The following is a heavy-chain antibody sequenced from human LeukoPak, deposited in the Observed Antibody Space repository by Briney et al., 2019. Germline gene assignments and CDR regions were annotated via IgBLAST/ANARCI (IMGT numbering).Heavy chain of an antibody. J-gene: IGHJ4*02. CDR1: GFTFSTYA. D-gene: IGHD2-21*02. V-gene: IGHV3-30*03. CDR2: VSYDGKNE. CDR3: ARSGAYCGGDCPTNY. Sequence: GGSLRLSCAASGFTFSTYAMHWVRQAPGKGLEWVAGVSYDGKNEYYPDSVEGRFTISRDDSKNTLYLQMNSLRVDDTAIYFCARSGAYCGGDCPTNYWGKGSLVTVSS.